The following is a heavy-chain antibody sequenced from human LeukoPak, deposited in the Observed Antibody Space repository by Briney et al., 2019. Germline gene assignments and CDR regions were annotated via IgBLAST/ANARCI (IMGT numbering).Heavy chain of an antibody. Sequence: QSGGSLGLSCAASGFTFSSYAMSWVRHAPGVGLVWVTRINERGTDSMYAESVKGRFTISRDNAKNTVYLQMNSLRAEDTAIYYCVRDETLWTLDWWGQGTLFSVSS. J-gene: IGHJ4*02. CDR1: GFTFSSYA. CDR3: VRDETLWTLDW. D-gene: IGHD1-1*01. V-gene: IGHV3-74*03. CDR2: INERGTDS.